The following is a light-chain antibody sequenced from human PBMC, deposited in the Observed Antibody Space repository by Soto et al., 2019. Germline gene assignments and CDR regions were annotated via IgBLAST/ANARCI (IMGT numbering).Light chain of an antibody. J-gene: IGLJ7*01. CDR2: GNT. V-gene: IGLV1-40*01. CDR3: QSYDSSLSASYV. Sequence: QSVLTQPPSVSGAPGQRVTISCTGCSSNIGAGCEVHWYQHLPGKAPKLLIYGNTNRPSGVPDRFSGSKSGTSASLAITGLQAEDEADYYCQSYDSSLSASYVFGGGTQLT. CDR1: SSNIGAGCE.